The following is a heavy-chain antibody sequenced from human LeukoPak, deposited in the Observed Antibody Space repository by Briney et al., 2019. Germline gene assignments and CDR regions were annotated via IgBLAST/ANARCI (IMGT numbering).Heavy chain of an antibody. CDR3: SEGYFEPFDH. J-gene: IGHJ4*02. Sequence: SETLSLTCVDSGASVSSSHWNWIRQFPGKGLEWIGCLSYTGKTDYNPSLTSRVTISVDTSKNQVSLKLRSVTAADTAVYYCSEGYFEPFDHWGQGTLVTVSS. V-gene: IGHV4-59*02. CDR1: GASVSSSH. D-gene: IGHD2/OR15-2a*01. CDR2: LSYTGKT.